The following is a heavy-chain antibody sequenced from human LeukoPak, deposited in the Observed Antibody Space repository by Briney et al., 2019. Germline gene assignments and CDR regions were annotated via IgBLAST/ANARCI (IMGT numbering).Heavy chain of an antibody. D-gene: IGHD5-12*01. CDR2: IWYDGSNK. CDR3: TTSLSGYDFLFDY. J-gene: IGHJ4*02. V-gene: IGHV3-33*01. CDR1: GFTFSSYG. Sequence: GRSLRLSCAASGFTFSSYGMHWVRQAPGKGLEWVAVIWYDGSNKYYADSVKGRFTISRDNSKNTLYLQMNNLQTEDTAVYYCTTSLSGYDFLFDYWGQGTLVTVSS.